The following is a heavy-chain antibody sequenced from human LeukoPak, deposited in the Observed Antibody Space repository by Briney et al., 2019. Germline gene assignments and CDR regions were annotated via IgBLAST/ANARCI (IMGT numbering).Heavy chain of an antibody. CDR1: GFTFSSYA. CDR3: YTSITDY. J-gene: IGHJ4*02. D-gene: IGHD2-21*01. V-gene: IGHV3-23*01. Sequence: GGSLRLSCAASGFTFSSYAMSWVRQAPGKGLEWVSAISGSGGSTYYADSVKGRFTISRDNSKNTLCLQMNSLKIEDTAMYYCYTSITDYWGQGTLVTVSS. CDR2: ISGSGGST.